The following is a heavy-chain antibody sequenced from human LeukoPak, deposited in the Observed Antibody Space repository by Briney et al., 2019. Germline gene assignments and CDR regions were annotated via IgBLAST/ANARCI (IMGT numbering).Heavy chain of an antibody. CDR1: GASIKTFY. Sequence: PSQSLSLTCTVSGASIKTFYWSWIRRPPGKGLEWIGRISPSGSTNYNPSLKSRVTVSLDSSKNQFSLNLRSVTAADTAVYYCARVASSVEDVWGQGTTVTVSS. CDR3: ARVASSVEDV. CDR2: ISPSGST. J-gene: IGHJ6*02. D-gene: IGHD3-22*01. V-gene: IGHV4-4*07.